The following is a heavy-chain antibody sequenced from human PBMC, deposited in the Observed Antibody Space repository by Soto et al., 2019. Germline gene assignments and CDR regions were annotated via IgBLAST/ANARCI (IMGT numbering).Heavy chain of an antibody. CDR1: GGSFSGYY. J-gene: IGHJ4*02. V-gene: IGHV4-34*01. Sequence: QVQLQQWGAGLLKPSETLSLTCAVYGGSFSGYYWSWIRQPPGKGLECIGEINHSGSTNYNPSLKSRITISVDPSKNPFSLKLSSVAAADTAVYYFARSYGGNSGTLDLWGQGTLVTVSS. CDR3: ARSYGGNSGTLDL. CDR2: INHSGST. D-gene: IGHD4-17*01.